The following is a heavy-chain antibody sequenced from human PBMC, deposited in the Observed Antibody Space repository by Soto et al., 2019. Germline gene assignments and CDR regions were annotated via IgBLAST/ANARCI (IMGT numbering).Heavy chain of an antibody. D-gene: IGHD6-13*01. Sequence: GGSLRLSCAASGFTVSSNYMSWVRQAPGKGLEWVSVIYSGGSTYYADSVKGRFTISRDNSKNTLYLQMNSLRAEDTAVYYCARDVNQQQLVTPTDYWGQGTLVTVSS. CDR1: GFTVSSNY. V-gene: IGHV3-66*01. J-gene: IGHJ4*02. CDR3: ARDVNQQQLVTPTDY. CDR2: IYSGGST.